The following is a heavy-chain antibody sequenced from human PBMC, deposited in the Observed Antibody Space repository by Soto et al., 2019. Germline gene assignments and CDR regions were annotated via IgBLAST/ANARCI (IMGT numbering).Heavy chain of an antibody. J-gene: IGHJ6*02. Sequence: QVQLVQSGAEVKKPGSSVKVSCKASGGTFSSYAISWVRQAPGQGLEWMGGIIPIFGTANYAQKFQGRVTITADESTSTAYMELSSLRSEDTAVYYCARRTLGIAVAGTGEYYYGMDVWGQGTTVTVSS. CDR1: GGTFSSYA. V-gene: IGHV1-69*01. CDR2: IIPIFGTA. CDR3: ARRTLGIAVAGTGEYYYGMDV. D-gene: IGHD6-19*01.